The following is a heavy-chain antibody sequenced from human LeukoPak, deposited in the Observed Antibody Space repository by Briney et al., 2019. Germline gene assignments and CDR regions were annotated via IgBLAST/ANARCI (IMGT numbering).Heavy chain of an antibody. D-gene: IGHD3-3*01. CDR3: ARHGRFYDAFDI. CDR1: GYTFTGYY. Sequence: GASVKVSCKASGYTFTGYYMHWVRQAPGQGLEWMGWINPNSGGTNYAQKFQGRVAMTGDTSISTAYMDLSRLRSDDTAVYYCARHGRFYDAFDIWGQGTMVTVS. V-gene: IGHV1-2*02. J-gene: IGHJ3*02. CDR2: INPNSGGT.